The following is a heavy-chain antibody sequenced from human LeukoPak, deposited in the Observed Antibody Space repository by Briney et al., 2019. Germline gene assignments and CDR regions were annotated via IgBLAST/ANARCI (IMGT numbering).Heavy chain of an antibody. CDR2: INWNGGRT. CDR1: GFTFNDYG. Sequence: GGSLRLSCAASGFTFNDYGMSWVRQAPGKGLEWVSGINWNGGRTGYADSMKGRFTISRDNANNSLYLQMNSLKAEDTAVYYCARGARWGYYFDYWGQGNLVTVSS. CDR3: ARGARWGYYFDY. D-gene: IGHD4-23*01. J-gene: IGHJ4*02. V-gene: IGHV3-20*04.